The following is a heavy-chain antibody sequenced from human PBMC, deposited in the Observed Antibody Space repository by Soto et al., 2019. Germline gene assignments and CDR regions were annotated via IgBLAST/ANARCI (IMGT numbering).Heavy chain of an antibody. CDR3: ARGPYSNYDWFDP. J-gene: IGHJ5*02. D-gene: IGHD4-4*01. V-gene: IGHV1-18*01. CDR2: ISAYNGNT. Sequence: ASVKVSCQASGYTFSSYGISWGRQAPGQGLEWMGWISAYNGNTNYAQKLQGRVTMTTDTSTSTAYMELRSLRSDDTAVYYCARGPYSNYDWFDPWGQGTLVTVSS. CDR1: GYTFSSYG.